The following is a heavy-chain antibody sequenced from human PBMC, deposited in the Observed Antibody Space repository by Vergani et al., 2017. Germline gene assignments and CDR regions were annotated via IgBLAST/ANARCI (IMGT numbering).Heavy chain of an antibody. J-gene: IGHJ4*02. D-gene: IGHD6-13*01. CDR3: AKSGPKYSSSPWYFDY. CDR2: ISGSGGST. Sequence: EVQLVESGGGLVQPGGSLRLSCAASGFTFSSYAMSWVRQAPGKGLEWVSAISGSGGSTYYADSVKDRFTISRDNSKNTLYLQMNSLRADDTAVYYCAKSGPKYSSSPWYFDYWGQGTLVTVSS. CDR1: GFTFSSYA. V-gene: IGHV3-23*04.